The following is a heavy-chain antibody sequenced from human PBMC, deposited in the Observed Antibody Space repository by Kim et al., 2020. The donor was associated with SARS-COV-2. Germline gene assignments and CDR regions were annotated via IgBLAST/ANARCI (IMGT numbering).Heavy chain of an antibody. J-gene: IGHJ4*02. V-gene: IGHV3-30*02. CDR3: AKNGGSGWYSIDY. Sequence: ADHGKGTFTLSRANSKNPLYLQMNSVGAEDTAVYYCAKNGGSGWYSIDYWGQGTLVTVSS. D-gene: IGHD6-19*01.